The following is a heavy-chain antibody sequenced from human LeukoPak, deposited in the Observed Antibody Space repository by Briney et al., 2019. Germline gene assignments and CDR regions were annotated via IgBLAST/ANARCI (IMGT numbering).Heavy chain of an antibody. V-gene: IGHV3-30*14. CDR3: ARDDRGYCSGGSCYYYYGMDV. J-gene: IGHJ6*02. D-gene: IGHD2-15*01. CDR2: ISYDGSNK. CDR1: GFTFSSYA. Sequence: GGSLRLSCAASGFTFSSYAMHWVRQAPGKGLEWVAVISYDGSNKYYADSVKGRFTISRDNSKNTLYLQMNSLRAEDTAVYYCARDDRGYCSGGSCYYYYGMDVWGQGTTVTVSS.